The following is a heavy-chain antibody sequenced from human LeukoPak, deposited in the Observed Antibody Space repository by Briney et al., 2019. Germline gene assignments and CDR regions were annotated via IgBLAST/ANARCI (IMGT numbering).Heavy chain of an antibody. D-gene: IGHD6-19*01. CDR2: ISSGSTI. V-gene: IGHV3-48*03. CDR1: GFTFSSYE. Sequence: GGTLRISCAASGFTFSSYEMNWVRQDPGKGLEWVSYISSGSTIYDADSVKGRFTISRDNAKNSLYLQMNSLRAEDTAVYYCARESIAVAGAPFDYWGQGTLVTVSS. CDR3: ARESIAVAGAPFDY. J-gene: IGHJ4*02.